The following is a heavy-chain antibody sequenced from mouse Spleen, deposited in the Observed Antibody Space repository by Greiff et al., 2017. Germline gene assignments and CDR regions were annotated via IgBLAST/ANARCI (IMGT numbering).Heavy chain of an antibody. CDR2: ISDGGSYT. CDR3: ARVDFLDY. J-gene: IGHJ2*01. Sequence: EVKLVESGGGLVKPGGSLKLSCAASGFTFSSYAMSWVRQTPEKRLEWVATISDGGSYTYYPDNVKGRFTISRDNAKNNLYLQMSHLKSEDTAMYYCARVDFLDYWGQGTTLTVSS. CDR1: GFTFSSYA. V-gene: IGHV5-4*03.